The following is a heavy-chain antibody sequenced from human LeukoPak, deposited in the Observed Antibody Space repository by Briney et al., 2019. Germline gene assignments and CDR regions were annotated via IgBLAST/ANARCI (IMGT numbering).Heavy chain of an antibody. CDR1: GFIFSNSG. CDR3: ARPLGYCSGGWCDGYYYYAMDV. J-gene: IGHJ6*02. V-gene: IGHV3-33*01. CDR2: IWYDGSNK. D-gene: IGHD2-15*01. Sequence: PGRSLRLSCAASGFIFSNSGMHWVRQAPGMGLEWVAVIWYDGSNKYYADSVKGRFTISRDNSKSTLYLQMNSLRAEDTAVYYCARPLGYCSGGWCDGYYYYAMDVWGQGTTVTVSS.